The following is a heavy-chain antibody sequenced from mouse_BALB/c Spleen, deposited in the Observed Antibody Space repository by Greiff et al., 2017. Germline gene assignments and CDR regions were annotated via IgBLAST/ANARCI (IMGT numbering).Heavy chain of an antibody. CDR3: ASGGYFDV. CDR1: GYTFTDYA. J-gene: IGHJ1*01. Sequence: VQLQQSGAELVRPGVSVKISCKGSGYTFTDYAMHWVKQSHAKSLEWIGVISTYYGDASYNQKFKGKATMTVDKSSSTAYMELARLTSEDSAIYYCASGGYFDVWGAGTTVTVSS. CDR2: ISTYYGDA. V-gene: IGHV1S137*01.